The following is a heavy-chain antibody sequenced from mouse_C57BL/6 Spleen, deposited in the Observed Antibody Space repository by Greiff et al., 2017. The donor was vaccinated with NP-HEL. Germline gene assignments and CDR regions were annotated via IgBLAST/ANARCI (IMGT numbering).Heavy chain of an antibody. Sequence: EVKLVESGGGLVQPKGSLKLSCAASGFSFNTYAMNWVRQAPGKGLEWVARIRSKSNNYATYYADSVKDRFTISRDDSESMLYLQMNNLKTEDTAMYYCVRHYDYGLWAMDYWGQGTSVTVSS. CDR2: IRSKSNNYAT. V-gene: IGHV10-1*01. D-gene: IGHD2-4*01. CDR3: VRHYDYGLWAMDY. J-gene: IGHJ4*01. CDR1: GFSFNTYA.